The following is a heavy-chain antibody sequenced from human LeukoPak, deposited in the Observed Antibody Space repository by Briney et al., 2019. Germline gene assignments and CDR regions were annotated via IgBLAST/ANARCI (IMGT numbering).Heavy chain of an antibody. Sequence: GGSLRLSCAASGFTFSSYWMSWVRQAPGKGLEWVANIKQDGSEKYYVDSVKGRFTISRDNAKNSLYLQMNSLRAEDTAVYYCARDHYDILTGYYIDYWGQGTLVTVSS. J-gene: IGHJ4*02. V-gene: IGHV3-7*01. D-gene: IGHD3-9*01. CDR1: GFTFSSYW. CDR2: IKQDGSEK. CDR3: ARDHYDILTGYYIDY.